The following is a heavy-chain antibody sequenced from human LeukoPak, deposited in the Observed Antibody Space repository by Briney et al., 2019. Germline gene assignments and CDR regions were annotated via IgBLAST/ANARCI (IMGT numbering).Heavy chain of an antibody. V-gene: IGHV4-59*01. CDR3: ARGWLSNWFDP. J-gene: IGHJ5*02. Sequence: SETLSLTCTVSGGSISSYYWSWIRQPPGKGLEWIGYIYYSGSTNYNPSLKSRVTISVDTSKNQFSLKLSSVTAADTAVHYCARGWLSNWFDPWCQGTLVTVSS. CDR1: GGSISSYY. D-gene: IGHD3-22*01. CDR2: IYYSGST.